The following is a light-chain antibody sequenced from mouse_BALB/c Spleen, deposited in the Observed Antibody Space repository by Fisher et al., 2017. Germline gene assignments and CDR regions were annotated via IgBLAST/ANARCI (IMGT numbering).Light chain of an antibody. V-gene: IGKV4-55*01. CDR3: QQWSSYPLT. CDR2: STS. CDR1: SSVSY. Sequence: IVITQSPAIMSASPGEKVTMTCSASSSVSYMHWYQQKSGASPKLWIYSTSNLASGVPVRFSGSGSGTSYSLTISRMEAEDAATYYCQQWSSYPLTFGAGTKLELK. J-gene: IGKJ5*01.